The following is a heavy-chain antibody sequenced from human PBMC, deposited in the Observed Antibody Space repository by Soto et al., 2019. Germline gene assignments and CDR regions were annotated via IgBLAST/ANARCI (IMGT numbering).Heavy chain of an antibody. CDR1: GLTFSSYA. D-gene: IGHD2-15*01. V-gene: IGHV3-23*01. CDR2: ISGSGGST. J-gene: IGHJ4*02. Sequence: GGSLRLSCAASGLTFSSYAMSWVRQAPGKGLEWVSAISGSGGSTYYADSVKGRFTISRDNSKNTLYLQMNSLRAEDTAVYYCAKDRGYCSGGSCYYGPVDYWGQGTLVTVSS. CDR3: AKDRGYCSGGSCYYGPVDY.